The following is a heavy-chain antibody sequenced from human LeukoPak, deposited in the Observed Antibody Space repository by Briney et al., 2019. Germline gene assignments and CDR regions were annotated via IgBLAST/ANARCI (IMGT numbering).Heavy chain of an antibody. CDR2: IIPILGTA. V-gene: IGHV1-69*10. CDR1: GGTFSSYA. Sequence: SVKVSCKASGGTFSSYAISWVRQAPGQGLKWMGGIIPILGTANYAQKFQGRVTITADKSTSTAYMELSSLRSEDTAVYYCARLYDYYDSSGYYYWFDYWGQGTLVTVSS. J-gene: IGHJ4*02. CDR3: ARLYDYYDSSGYYYWFDY. D-gene: IGHD3-22*01.